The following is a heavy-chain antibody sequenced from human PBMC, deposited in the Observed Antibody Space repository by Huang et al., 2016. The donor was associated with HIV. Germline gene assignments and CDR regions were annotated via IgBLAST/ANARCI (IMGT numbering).Heavy chain of an antibody. V-gene: IGHV3-23*01. J-gene: IGHJ6*03. D-gene: IGHD2-15*01. CDR1: GFTFSSYA. CDR2: ISGSGDKT. Sequence: EVQMLESGGDLVQIGGYLRLSCIASGFTFSSYAMFGVRQAPGKGLDWVSAISGSGDKTFFAESVRGRFAISRDNSKNTMYLQINDLRAEDTAIYYCAKGRGVVDWMPNYWYMDVCGTGTTVTVTS. CDR3: AKGRGVVDWMPNYWYMDV.